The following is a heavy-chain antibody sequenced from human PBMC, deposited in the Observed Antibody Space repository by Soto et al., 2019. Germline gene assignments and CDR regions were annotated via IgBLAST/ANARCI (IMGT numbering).Heavy chain of an antibody. Sequence: QVQLQESGPGLVKPSETLSLTCTVSGGPISSYYWCWIRQPPGKGLEWIGYIYYSGSTNYNPNLKSRVTISVDASKNQCSLKLSSVTAADTAVYDCARGEVAGAGGIYWFDPWVQGSLVTVGS. D-gene: IGHD6-19*01. CDR2: IYYSGST. CDR3: ARGEVAGAGGIYWFDP. CDR1: GGPISSYY. J-gene: IGHJ5*02. V-gene: IGHV4-59*01.